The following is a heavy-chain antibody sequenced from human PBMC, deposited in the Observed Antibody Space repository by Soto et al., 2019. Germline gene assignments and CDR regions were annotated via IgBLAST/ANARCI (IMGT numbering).Heavy chain of an antibody. CDR2: ISKDGSNK. D-gene: IGHD3-16*02. V-gene: IGHV3-30-3*01. J-gene: IGHJ4*02. CDR3: AKEVNDYVWGSYRSSLDY. Sequence: QVQLVESGGGVVQPGRSLRLSCAASGFTFSSYVMHWVRQAPGKGLEWVVVISKDGSNKHYADSVKGRFTISRDNSKNTLYLQMNSLRAEDTAVYYCAKEVNDYVWGSYRSSLDYWGQGTLVTVSS. CDR1: GFTFSSYV.